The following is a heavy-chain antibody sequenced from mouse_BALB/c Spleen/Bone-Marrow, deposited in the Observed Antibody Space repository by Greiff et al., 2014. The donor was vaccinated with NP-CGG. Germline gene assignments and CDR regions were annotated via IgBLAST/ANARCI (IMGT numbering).Heavy chain of an antibody. CDR1: GLTFNIYA. V-gene: IGHV10-1*01. CDR2: ISSKSTNYTT. J-gene: IGHJ4*01. CDR3: VRQDYDYPMDY. D-gene: IGHD2-4*01. Sequence: EVQLQQSGGGLVQPKGSLKLSCAASGLTFNIYAMNWVRQAPRKGLEWVARISSKSTNYTTCYADSVKDRFTISSDDSQSMLYLQMNSLKTEDTAIYYCVRQDYDYPMDYWGQGTSVTVSS.